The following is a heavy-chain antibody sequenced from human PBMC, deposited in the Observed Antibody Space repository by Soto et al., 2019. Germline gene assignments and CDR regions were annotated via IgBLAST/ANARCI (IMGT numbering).Heavy chain of an antibody. J-gene: IGHJ4*02. CDR2: IYSGGTT. D-gene: IGHD3-10*01. CDR3: ARDYYGSGSPLY. V-gene: IGHV3-66*01. Sequence: GGSLRLSCAASGFTVSTDYMTWVRQAPGKGLEWVSVIYSGGTTYYADSVKGRFIISRDNSKNTLYLQMNSLRAEDTAVYYCARDYYGSGSPLYWGQGTLVTVSS. CDR1: GFTVSTDY.